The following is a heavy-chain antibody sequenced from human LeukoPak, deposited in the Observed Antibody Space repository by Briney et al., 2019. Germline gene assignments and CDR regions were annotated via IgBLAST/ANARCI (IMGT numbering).Heavy chain of an antibody. CDR2: MNPNSGNT. CDR3: ARDFIWNPGYFDY. Sequence: GASVKVSCKASGYTFTSYDINWVRQATGQGLEWMGWMNPNSGNTGYARKFQGRVTITRNTSISTAYMELSSLRSDDTAVYYCARDFIWNPGYFDYWGQGTLVTVSS. CDR1: GYTFTSYD. J-gene: IGHJ4*02. D-gene: IGHD1-1*01. V-gene: IGHV1-8*03.